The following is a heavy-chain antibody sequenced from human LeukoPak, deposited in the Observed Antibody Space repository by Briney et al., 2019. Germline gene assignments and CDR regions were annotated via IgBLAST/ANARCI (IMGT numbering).Heavy chain of an antibody. CDR1: GGSISTYY. J-gene: IGHJ4*02. Sequence: SETLSLTCTVSGGSISTYYWSWIRQPPGKGLEWIGYIYYSGITNYNPSLKSQATISVDTSKNQFSLKLNSVTAADTAVYYCAKRGSNTWSDFDYWGQGTLVTVSS. CDR2: IYYSGIT. V-gene: IGHV4-59*08. D-gene: IGHD6-13*01. CDR3: AKRGSNTWSDFDY.